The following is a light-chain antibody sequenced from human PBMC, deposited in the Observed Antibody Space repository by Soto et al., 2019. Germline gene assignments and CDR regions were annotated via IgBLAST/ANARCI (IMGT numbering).Light chain of an antibody. CDR3: QQYGSSQWT. CDR2: GAS. Sequence: VMTQSPATLSVSPGERATLSCWASETVATNLAWYQQKPGQAPRLLISGASTRAAGISDRFRGSGSGTEFTLTISSLEPEDFAVYYCQQYGSSQWTFGQGTKVDIK. V-gene: IGKV3-15*01. J-gene: IGKJ1*01. CDR1: ETVATN.